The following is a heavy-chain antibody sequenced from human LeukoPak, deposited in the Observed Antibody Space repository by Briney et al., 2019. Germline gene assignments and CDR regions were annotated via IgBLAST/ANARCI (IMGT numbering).Heavy chain of an antibody. J-gene: IGHJ5*02. CDR3: ARGRGRWFDP. CDR2: INHSGST. V-gene: IGHV4-34*01. Sequence: KASETLSLTCAVCGGSFSGYYWSWIRQPPGKGLEWIGEINHSGSTNYNPSLKSRVTISVDTSKNQFSLKLCSVTAADTAVYYCARGRGRWFDPWGQGTLVTVSS. D-gene: IGHD3-16*01. CDR1: GGSFSGYY.